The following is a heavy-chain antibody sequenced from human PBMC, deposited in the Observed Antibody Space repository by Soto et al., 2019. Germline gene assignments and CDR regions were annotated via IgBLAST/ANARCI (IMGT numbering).Heavy chain of an antibody. CDR1: GFTFSSYA. CDR3: AKDAGITGMSYYFEY. V-gene: IGHV3-23*01. Sequence: LKLSFAASGFTFSSYAMSWVRQAPGKLLEWVSGISGSGGSTYYADSVKGRFTISRDNSQNTLYLQMNSLRAEDTAVYYCAKDAGITGMSYYFEYWGQGTLVTVS. D-gene: IGHD1-20*01. J-gene: IGHJ4*02. CDR2: ISGSGGST.